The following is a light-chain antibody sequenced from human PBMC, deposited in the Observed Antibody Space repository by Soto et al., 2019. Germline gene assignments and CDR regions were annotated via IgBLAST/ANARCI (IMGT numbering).Light chain of an antibody. V-gene: IGKV3-15*01. Sequence: EIVLTQSPATLSLSPGERATLSCRASQSVSSYLAWYQQKPGQAHRLLIYGASTRATGIPARFSGSGSGTEFTLTISSLQSEDFAVYYCQQYNYWPPITFGQGTRLENK. J-gene: IGKJ5*01. CDR2: GAS. CDR1: QSVSSY. CDR3: QQYNYWPPIT.